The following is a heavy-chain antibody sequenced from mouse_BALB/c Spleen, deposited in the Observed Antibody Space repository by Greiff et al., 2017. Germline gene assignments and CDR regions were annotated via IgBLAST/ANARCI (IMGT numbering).Heavy chain of an antibody. CDR2: ISSGGSYT. CDR1: GFTFSSYT. D-gene: IGHD3-1*01. CDR3: TRDQGSSGYVWFAD. V-gene: IGHV5-6-4*01. Sequence: EVQRVESGGGLVKPGGSLKLSCAASGFTFSSYTMSWVRQTPEKRLEWVATISSGGSYTYYPDSVKGRFTISRDNAKNTLYLQMSSLKSEDTAMYYCTRDQGSSGYVWFADWGQGTLVTVSA. J-gene: IGHJ3*01.